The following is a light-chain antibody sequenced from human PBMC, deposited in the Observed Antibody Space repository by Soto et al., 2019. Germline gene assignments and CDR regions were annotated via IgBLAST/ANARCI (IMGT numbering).Light chain of an antibody. CDR3: QQYGSAPWT. CDR1: LSVASNY. V-gene: IGKV3-20*01. Sequence: IVLTQSPGTLPLSPGERATLSCRASLSVASNYLAWYQQKPGQAPRLLIYAASGRATGIPDRFSGSGSGTDFTLTISSLEPEALAVYYCQQYGSAPWTFGQGTKVEIK. J-gene: IGKJ1*01. CDR2: AAS.